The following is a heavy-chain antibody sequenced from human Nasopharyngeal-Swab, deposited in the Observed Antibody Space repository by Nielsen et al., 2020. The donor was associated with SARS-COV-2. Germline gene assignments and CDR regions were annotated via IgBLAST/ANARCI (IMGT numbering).Heavy chain of an antibody. J-gene: IGHJ3*02. CDR3: ARYSSIAAAGTDSAFDI. D-gene: IGHD6-13*01. V-gene: IGHV4-61*02. CDR2: IYTSGSA. CDR1: GGSISSGCYY. Sequence: LRPSCTVSGGSISSGCYYWRRNRQPAGKGLEWIGRIYTSGSANYNPSLKSRVTISVATTKNQFSLKLSSVTAADTAVYYCARYSSIAAAGTDSAFDIWGQGTMVTVSS.